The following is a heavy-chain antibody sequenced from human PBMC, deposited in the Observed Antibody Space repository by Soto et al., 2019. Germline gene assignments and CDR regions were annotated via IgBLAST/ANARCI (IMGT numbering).Heavy chain of an antibody. CDR1: GFTFSSYS. J-gene: IGHJ5*02. Sequence: EVQLVESGGGLVQPGGSLRLSCAASGFTFSSYSMNWVRQAPGKGLEWVSYISSSSTIYYADSVKGRFTIFRDNANNSLFLKMNSLRDGDTAVYYWAGGSTGGTAWSDPWGQGTLVTVSS. CDR3: AGGSTGGTAWSDP. CDR2: ISSSSTI. D-gene: IGHD7-27*01. V-gene: IGHV3-48*02.